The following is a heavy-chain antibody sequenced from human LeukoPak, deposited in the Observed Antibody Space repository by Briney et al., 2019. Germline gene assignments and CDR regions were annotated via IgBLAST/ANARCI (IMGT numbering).Heavy chain of an antibody. J-gene: IGHJ6*02. CDR1: GGSISSSSYY. V-gene: IGHV4-39*07. CDR2: IYYSGST. CDR3: ARDGSRGDYYYGMDV. Sequence: SETLSLTCTVSGGSISSSSYYWGWIRQPPGKGLEWIGSIYYSGSTYYNPSLKSRVTISVDTSKNQFSLKLSSVTAADTAVYYCARDGSRGDYYYGMDVWGQGTTVTVSS.